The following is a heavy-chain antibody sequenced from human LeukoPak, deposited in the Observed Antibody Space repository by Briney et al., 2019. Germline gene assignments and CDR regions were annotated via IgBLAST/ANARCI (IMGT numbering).Heavy chain of an antibody. J-gene: IGHJ4*02. D-gene: IGHD2-8*01. Sequence: ASVTVSCKASGYTFPTSGISWVRQAPGQGLEWMGWISVYNHNTNYAQKFQGRVTVTTDTSTRTAYMELRSLRSDDTAVYYCARTNLDCKNGVCYDYWGQGTLVTVSS. CDR2: ISVYNHNT. V-gene: IGHV1-18*01. CDR1: GYTFPTSG. CDR3: ARTNLDCKNGVCYDY.